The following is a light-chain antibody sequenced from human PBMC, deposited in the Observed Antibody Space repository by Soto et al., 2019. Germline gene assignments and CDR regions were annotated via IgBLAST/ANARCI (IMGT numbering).Light chain of an antibody. Sequence: QSAPTQPRSVSGSPGQSVAISCTGTSSDVGGHSYVSWYQHHPGKAPKLMIYDFTKRPSGVPDRLSGSKSGNTASLTISGLQAEDEGDYYCCSYAGSYVVFGGGTKLTVL. CDR2: DFT. V-gene: IGLV2-11*01. CDR1: SSDVGGHSY. J-gene: IGLJ2*01. CDR3: CSYAGSYVV.